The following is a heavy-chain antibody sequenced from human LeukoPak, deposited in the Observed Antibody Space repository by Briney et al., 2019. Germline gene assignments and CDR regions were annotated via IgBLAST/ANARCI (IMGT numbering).Heavy chain of an antibody. CDR1: GGSISSGGYY. CDR2: IYYSGST. V-gene: IGHV4-31*03. J-gene: IGHJ4*02. CDR3: ARDRGGDYYYDSSGWFDY. D-gene: IGHD3-22*01. Sequence: SETLSLTCTVSGGSISSGGYYWSWIRQHAGKGLEWIGYIYYSGSTYYNPSLKSRVTISVDTSKNQFSLKLSSVTAADTAVYCCARDRGGDYYYDSSGWFDYWGQGTLVTVSS.